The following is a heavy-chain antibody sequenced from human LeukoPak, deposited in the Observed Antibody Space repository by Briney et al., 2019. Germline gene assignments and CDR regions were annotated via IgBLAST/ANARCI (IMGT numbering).Heavy chain of an antibody. CDR2: TSYAGNNQ. J-gene: IGHJ5*02. V-gene: IGHV3-30*18. Sequence: PGRSLRLSCAASGFTFNSYGMRWVRQAPGKGLEWVAVTSYAGNNQYYADSVKGRFTVSRDNSKNTLYLQMNSLRPEDTAVYYCAKEATVTTNWLDPWGQGTLVTVSS. CDR1: GFTFNSYG. D-gene: IGHD4-17*01. CDR3: AKEATVTTNWLDP.